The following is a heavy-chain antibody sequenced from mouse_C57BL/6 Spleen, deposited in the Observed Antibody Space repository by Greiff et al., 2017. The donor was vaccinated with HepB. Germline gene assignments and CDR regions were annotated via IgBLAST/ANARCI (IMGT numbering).Heavy chain of an antibody. V-gene: IGHV1-15*01. CDR2: IDPETGGT. CDR3: TRGGYDGDAWFAY. CDR1: GYTFTDYE. Sequence: QVQLQQSGAELVRPGASVTLSCKASGYTFTDYEMHWVKQTPVHGLEWIGAIDPETGGTAYNQKFKGKAILTADKSSSTAYMELRSLTSEDSAVYYCTRGGYDGDAWFAYWGQGTLVTVSA. D-gene: IGHD2-2*01. J-gene: IGHJ3*01.